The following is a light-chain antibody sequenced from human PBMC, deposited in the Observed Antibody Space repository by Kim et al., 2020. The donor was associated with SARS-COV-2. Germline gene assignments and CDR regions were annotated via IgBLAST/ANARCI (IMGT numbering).Light chain of an antibody. V-gene: IGKV3-11*02. J-gene: IGKJ2*01. CDR3: QQRSNWPPPYT. CDR1: QCVHRY. CDR2: DAS. Sequence: CTWERAPHHCRASQCVHRYLAWYQPTPGQARRLLIYDASNRATGIPARFSRCGSVRDCTLTISSLEPEDFAVYYCQQRSNWPPPYTFGQGTKLEIK.